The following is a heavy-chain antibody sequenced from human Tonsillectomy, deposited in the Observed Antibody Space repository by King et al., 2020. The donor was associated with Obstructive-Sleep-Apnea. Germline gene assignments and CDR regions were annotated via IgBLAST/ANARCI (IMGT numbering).Heavy chain of an antibody. CDR3: ARGFSSTWGYYYYGMDV. Sequence: VQLVESGAEVKKPGASVKVSCKASGYSFASHGVSWVREAPGQGLEWLGWISTNNGETRYAQRLQGRITLTTDTPTSTVYMELRSLRLDDTAVYYCARGFSSTWGYYYYGMDVWGQGTTVIVSS. J-gene: IGHJ6*02. V-gene: IGHV1-18*04. D-gene: IGHD6-13*01. CDR1: GYSFASHG. CDR2: ISTNNGET.